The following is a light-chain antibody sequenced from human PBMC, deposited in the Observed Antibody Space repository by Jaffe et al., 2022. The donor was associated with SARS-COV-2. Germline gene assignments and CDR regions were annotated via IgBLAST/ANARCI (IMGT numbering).Light chain of an antibody. CDR1: QSVSGTY. CDR2: GAS. Sequence: ETVLTQSPGTLSLSPGERATLSCRASQSVSGTYLAWYQQKPGQAPRLLIYGASNRATGIPDRFSGSGSGTDFTLTISRLEPEDFAVYFCQQYGNSPWTFGQGTKVEIK. V-gene: IGKV3-20*01. CDR3: QQYGNSPWT. J-gene: IGKJ1*01.